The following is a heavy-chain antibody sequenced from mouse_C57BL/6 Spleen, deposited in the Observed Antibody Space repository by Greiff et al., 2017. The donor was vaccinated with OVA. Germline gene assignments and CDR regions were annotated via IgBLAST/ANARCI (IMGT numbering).Heavy chain of an antibody. CDR1: GFTFSDYG. Sequence: EVKVEESGGGLVKPGGSLKLSCAASGFTFSDYGMHWVRQAPEKGLEWVAYISSGSSTIYYADTVKGRFTISRDNAKNTLFLQMTSLRSEDTAMYYCARGGITPLFDYWGKGTTLTVSS. CDR3: ARGGITPLFDY. D-gene: IGHD1-1*01. CDR2: ISSGSSTI. V-gene: IGHV5-17*01. J-gene: IGHJ2*01.